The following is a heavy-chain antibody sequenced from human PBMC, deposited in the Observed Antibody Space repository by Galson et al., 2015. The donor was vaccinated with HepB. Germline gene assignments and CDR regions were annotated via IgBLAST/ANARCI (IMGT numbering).Heavy chain of an antibody. J-gene: IGHJ3*02. D-gene: IGHD4-23*01. V-gene: IGHV3-23*01. Sequence: SLRLSCAASGFTFRSYAMSWVRQAPGKGLEWVSAISGSGGSTYYADSVKGRFTISRDNSKNTLYLQMNSLRAEDTAVYYCAKENDGGIPRGDAVDIWGQGTIVTASS. CDR3: AKENDGGIPRGDAVDI. CDR1: GFTFRSYA. CDR2: ISGSGGST.